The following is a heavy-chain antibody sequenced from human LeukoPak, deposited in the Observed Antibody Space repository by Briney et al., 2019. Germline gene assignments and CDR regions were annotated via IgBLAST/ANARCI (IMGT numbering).Heavy chain of an antibody. Sequence: ASVKVSCKASGYTFTSYGISWVRQAPGQGLEWMGWISAYNGNTNYAQKLQGRVTMTTDTSTSTAYMELRSLRSDDTAVYYCARDLLDCSSTSCYTWWYFDLWGRGTLVTVSS. V-gene: IGHV1-18*01. J-gene: IGHJ2*01. CDR3: ARDLLDCSSTSCYTWWYFDL. CDR1: GYTFTSYG. CDR2: ISAYNGNT. D-gene: IGHD2-2*02.